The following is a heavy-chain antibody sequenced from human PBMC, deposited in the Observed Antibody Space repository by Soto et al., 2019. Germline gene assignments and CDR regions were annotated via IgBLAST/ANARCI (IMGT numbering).Heavy chain of an antibody. CDR2: INAGNGNT. J-gene: IGHJ4*02. D-gene: IGHD3-22*01. CDR3: ARAGVPYYDSSGYYPGLYYFDY. V-gene: IGHV1-3*01. Sequence: ASVKVSCKASGYTFTSYAMHWVRQAPGQRLEWMGWINAGNGNTKYSQKFQGRVTITRDTSASTAYMELSSLRSEDTAVYYCARAGVPYYDSSGYYPGLYYFDYWGQGTLVTVSS. CDR1: GYTFTSYA.